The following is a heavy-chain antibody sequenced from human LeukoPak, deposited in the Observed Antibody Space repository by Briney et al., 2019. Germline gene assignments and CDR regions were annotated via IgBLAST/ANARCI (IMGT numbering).Heavy chain of an antibody. CDR1: GFTFSRYW. J-gene: IGHJ5*02. D-gene: IGHD1-14*01. CDR2: INSDGSTT. Sequence: PGGSLRLSCVASGFTFSRYWMHWVRQAPGKGLVWVSRINSDGSTTIYADSVKDRFTISRDNAKNTLYLQMNSLRAEDTAVYFCASGPTGFAWGQGTLVTVSS. CDR3: ASGPTGFA. V-gene: IGHV3-74*01.